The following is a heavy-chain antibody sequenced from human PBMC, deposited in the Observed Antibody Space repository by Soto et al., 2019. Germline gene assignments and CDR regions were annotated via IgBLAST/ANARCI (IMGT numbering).Heavy chain of an antibody. J-gene: IGHJ3*02. Sequence: GGSLRLSCAASGFTFSSYWMHWVRQAPGKGLVWVSRINSDGSSTSYADSVKGRFTISRDNAKNSLYLQMNSLRAEDTAVYYCVRYYDSSAYGGDAFDIWGQGTMVTVSS. CDR1: GFTFSSYW. D-gene: IGHD3-22*01. CDR2: INSDGSST. CDR3: VRYYDSSAYGGDAFDI. V-gene: IGHV3-74*01.